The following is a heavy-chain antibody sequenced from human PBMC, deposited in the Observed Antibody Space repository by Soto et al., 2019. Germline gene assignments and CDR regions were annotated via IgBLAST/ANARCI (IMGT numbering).Heavy chain of an antibody. J-gene: IGHJ6*02. V-gene: IGHV1-18*01. CDR3: ARTYYDFWSGYYKGWDYYYYGMDV. CDR1: GYTFTSYG. CDR2: ISAYNGNT. D-gene: IGHD3-3*01. Sequence: QVQLVQSGAEVKKPGASVKVSCKASGYTFTSYGISWVRQAPGQGLEWMGWISAYNGNTNYAQKLQGRVTMTTDTSTSTAYLELRSVRSDDTAVYYCARTYYDFWSGYYKGWDYYYYGMDVWGQGTTVTVSS.